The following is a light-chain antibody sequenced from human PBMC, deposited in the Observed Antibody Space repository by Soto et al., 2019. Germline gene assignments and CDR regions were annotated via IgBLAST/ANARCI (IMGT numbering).Light chain of an antibody. CDR3: QQYGSTRWT. CDR2: DAS. V-gene: IGKV3-20*01. Sequence: EIVLTQSPATLSLFPGERATLSCRDSQSVSIYLAWYQQKPGQAPRLLIYDASSRATGIPDRFSGSGSGTDFTLTISRLEPEDFAVYYCQQYGSTRWTFGQGTKVDIK. J-gene: IGKJ1*01. CDR1: QSVSIY.